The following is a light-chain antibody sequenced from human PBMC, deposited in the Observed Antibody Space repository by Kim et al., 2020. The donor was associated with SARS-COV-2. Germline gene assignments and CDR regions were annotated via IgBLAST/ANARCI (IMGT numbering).Light chain of an antibody. J-gene: IGKJ2*03. Sequence: DIQMTQFPSTLSASVGDRVTITCRASQSISSWLAWYQQRPGKAPSLLIYDASDLESGVPSRFSGSGSATEFTLTISSLQPDDFATYYCQQYDSYSYSFGQGTKLEI. CDR2: DAS. CDR3: QQYDSYSYS. CDR1: QSISSW. V-gene: IGKV1-5*01.